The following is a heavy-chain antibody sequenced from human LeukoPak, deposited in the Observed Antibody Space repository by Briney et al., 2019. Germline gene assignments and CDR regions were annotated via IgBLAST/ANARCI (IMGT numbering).Heavy chain of an antibody. Sequence: SETLPLTCTVSGGSISSSSYYWGWIRQPPGKGLEWIGSIYYSGSTFYNPSLKSRVTISVDTSKNQFSLKLSSVTAADTAVYYCARKVAGTSPFDYWGQGTLVTVSS. CDR2: IYYSGST. J-gene: IGHJ4*01. D-gene: IGHD1-1*01. CDR3: ARKVAGTSPFDY. CDR1: GGSISSSSYY. V-gene: IGHV4-39*01.